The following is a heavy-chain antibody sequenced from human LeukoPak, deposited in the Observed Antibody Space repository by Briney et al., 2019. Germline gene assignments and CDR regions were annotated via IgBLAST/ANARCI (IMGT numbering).Heavy chain of an antibody. D-gene: IGHD3-3*01. Sequence: ASVKVSCKASGYTLTSYECNWAPKATGKGLEWLGTMKLNSGNTGYAQKFQGRVTITRNTSISTAYMELSSLRSEDTAVYYCARNLGPYYGFWSGYPDAFDIWGQGTMVTVSS. CDR2: MKLNSGNT. J-gene: IGHJ3*02. CDR3: ARNLGPYYGFWSGYPDAFDI. V-gene: IGHV1-8*01. CDR1: GYTLTSYE.